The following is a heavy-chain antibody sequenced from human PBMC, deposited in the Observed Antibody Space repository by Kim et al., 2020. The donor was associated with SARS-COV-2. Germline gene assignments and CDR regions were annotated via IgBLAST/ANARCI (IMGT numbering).Heavy chain of an antibody. CDR1: GYSFSRYA. V-gene: IGHV1-3*01. J-gene: IGHJ5*02. CDR2: IDAGAGNT. D-gene: IGHD2-15*01. CDR3: ARGWSATGIDP. Sequence: ASVKFSCKASGYSFSRYAIHWMRQAPGQRLEWMGWIDAGAGNTKYSQRFQGRVTITRDTSASTVYMEMSSLTSEDTAIYYCARGWSATGIDPWGQGTLVTVSS.